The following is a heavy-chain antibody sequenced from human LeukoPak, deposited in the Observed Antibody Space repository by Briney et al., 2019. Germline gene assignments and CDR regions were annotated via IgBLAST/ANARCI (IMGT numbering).Heavy chain of an antibody. CDR3: ARDQEAFDY. J-gene: IGHJ4*02. CDR1: GYSFTSNY. CDR2: IYPRDGST. Sequence: GASVKVSCKASGYSFTSNYIRWVPQAPGQGLEWMGMIYPRDGSTSYAQKFQGRVTVTRDTSTSTVHMELSGLRSEDTAVYYCARDQEAFDYWGQGTLVTVSS. V-gene: IGHV1-46*01.